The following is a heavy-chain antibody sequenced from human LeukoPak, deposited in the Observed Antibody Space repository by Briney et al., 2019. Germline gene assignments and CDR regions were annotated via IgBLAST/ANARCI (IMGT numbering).Heavy chain of an antibody. Sequence: GRSLRLSCAASGFTFSSHGMHWVRQAPGKGLEWVAVIWYDGSNKYYADSVKGRFTISRDNSKNTLYLQMNSLRAEDTAVYYCARAPQGASLFDYWGQGTLVTVSS. CDR1: GFTFSSHG. CDR2: IWYDGSNK. V-gene: IGHV3-33*01. CDR3: ARAPQGASLFDY. J-gene: IGHJ4*02.